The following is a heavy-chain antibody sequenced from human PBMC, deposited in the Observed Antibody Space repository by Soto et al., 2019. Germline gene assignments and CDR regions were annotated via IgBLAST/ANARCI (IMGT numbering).Heavy chain of an antibody. CDR1: GVSTSNHY. CDR3: ARGGGSPYHDHDFDY. D-gene: IGHD2-2*01. Sequence: QVQLQESGPGLVKPSETLSLTCSVSGVSTSNHYWSWIRKPPGQGPQWIGCIYYRGTTNYNAPLSSRLTISIDTSKNEFSLKLTSVTTADTAVYYCARGGGSPYHDHDFDYWGQGILVTVSS. CDR2: IYYRGTT. V-gene: IGHV4-59*11. J-gene: IGHJ4*02.